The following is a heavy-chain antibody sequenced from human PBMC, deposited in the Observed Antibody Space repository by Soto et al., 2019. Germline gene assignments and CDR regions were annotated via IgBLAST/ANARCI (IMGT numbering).Heavy chain of an antibody. Sequence: GGSLRLSCAASGFTFSSYSMNWVRQAPGKGLEWVSSISSSSSYIYYADSVKGRFTISRDNAKNSLYLQMNSLRAEDTAVYYCASADYDYIWGSYRNSYYFDYWGQGTLVTVSS. D-gene: IGHD3-16*02. CDR3: ASADYDYIWGSYRNSYYFDY. J-gene: IGHJ4*02. V-gene: IGHV3-21*01. CDR1: GFTFSSYS. CDR2: ISSSSSYI.